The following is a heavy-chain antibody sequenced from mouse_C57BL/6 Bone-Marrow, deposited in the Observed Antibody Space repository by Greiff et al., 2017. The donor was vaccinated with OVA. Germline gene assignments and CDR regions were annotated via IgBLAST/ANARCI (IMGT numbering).Heavy chain of an antibody. D-gene: IGHD1-1*01. V-gene: IGHV1-5*01. CDR2: IYPGNSDT. J-gene: IGHJ1*03. CDR1: GYTFTSYW. CDR3: TIYYYGSSYWYFDV. Sequence: EVQRVESGTVLARPGASVKMSCKTSGYTFTSYWMHWVKQRPGQGLEWIGAIYPGNSDTSYNQKFKGKAKLTAVTSASTAYMELSSLTNEDSAVYYCTIYYYGSSYWYFDVWGTGTTVTVSS.